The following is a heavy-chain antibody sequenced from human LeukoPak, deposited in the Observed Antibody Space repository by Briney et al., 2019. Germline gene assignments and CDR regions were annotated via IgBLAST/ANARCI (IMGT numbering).Heavy chain of an antibody. CDR2: IYPGDSDT. CDR1: GYIFTNHW. Sequence: GESLKISCKGSGYIFTNHWLGWVRQMPGKGLEWMGIIYPGDSDTRYSPSFEGQVTISADKSISTAYLQWSSLKASDTAMYYCARQSRDGLGRRGYSSAFSGLGTLVTVSS. D-gene: IGHD3-10*01. J-gene: IGHJ4*02. V-gene: IGHV5-51*01. CDR3: ARQSRDGLGRRGYSSAF.